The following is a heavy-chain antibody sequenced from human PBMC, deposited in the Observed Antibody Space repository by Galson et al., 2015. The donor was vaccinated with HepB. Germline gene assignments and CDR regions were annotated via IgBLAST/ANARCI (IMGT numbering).Heavy chain of an antibody. CDR3: ARDPLTNYYDSSGYPDY. V-gene: IGHV3-11*06. D-gene: IGHD3-22*01. J-gene: IGHJ4*02. Sequence: SLRLSCAASRFTFSNYAMSWVRQVPGKGLEWVSYISSSSSYTNYADSVKGRFTISRDNAKNSLYLQMNSLRAEDTAVYYCARDPLTNYYDSSGYPDYWGQGTLVTVSS. CDR2: ISSSSSYT. CDR1: RFTFSNYA.